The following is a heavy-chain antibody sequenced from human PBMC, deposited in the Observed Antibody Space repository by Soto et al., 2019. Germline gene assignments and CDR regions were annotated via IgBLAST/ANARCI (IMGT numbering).Heavy chain of an antibody. Sequence: QVQLVESGGGVVQPGRSLRLSCAASGFTFSSYGMHWVRQAPGEGLEWVALISYDGSNKYYADSVKGRFTISRDYSKNTLYLQMMSLRAEDTAVYYFAEGPAIVLVPAAMNYYYGMDVWGQGTTVTVSS. J-gene: IGHJ6*02. CDR3: AEGPAIVLVPAAMNYYYGMDV. CDR1: GFTFSSYG. V-gene: IGHV3-30*18. D-gene: IGHD2-2*01. CDR2: ISYDGSNK.